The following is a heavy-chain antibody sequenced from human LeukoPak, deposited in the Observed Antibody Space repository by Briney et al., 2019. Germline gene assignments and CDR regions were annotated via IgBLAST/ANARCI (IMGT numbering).Heavy chain of an antibody. CDR2: IRSDGNNE. CDR1: GFTFSSDG. J-gene: IGHJ5*02. V-gene: IGHV3-30*02. D-gene: IGHD3-22*01. Sequence: GGSLRLSCAASGFTFSSDGIHWVRQAPGKGLEWVAFIRSDGNNEFYADSLKGRFTVSRDNSRNNVYLQMNSLRVEDTAVYYCASDTGDYYDSSGYYNAGWFDPWGQGTLATVSS. CDR3: ASDTGDYYDSSGYYNAGWFDP.